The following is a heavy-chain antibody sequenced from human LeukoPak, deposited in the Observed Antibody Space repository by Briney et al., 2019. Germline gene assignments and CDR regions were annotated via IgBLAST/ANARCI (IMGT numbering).Heavy chain of an antibody. Sequence: GGSLRLSCAASGFTFSSYWMHWVRQAPGKGLVWVSRINSDGSSTSYADSVKGRFTISRDNAKNTLYLQMNSLRAEDTALYYCARDGYYDILTGYYPHWFDPWGQGTLVTVSS. CDR2: INSDGSST. J-gene: IGHJ5*02. V-gene: IGHV3-74*01. CDR1: GFTFSSYW. D-gene: IGHD3-9*01. CDR3: ARDGYYDILTGYYPHWFDP.